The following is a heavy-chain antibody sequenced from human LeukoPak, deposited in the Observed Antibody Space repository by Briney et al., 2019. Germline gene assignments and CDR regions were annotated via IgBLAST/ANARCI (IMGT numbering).Heavy chain of an antibody. J-gene: IGHJ4*02. V-gene: IGHV4-59*01. CDR1: GGSISSYY. CDR2: IYYSGST. Sequence: SETLSLTCTVSGGSISSYYWSRIRQPPGKGLEWIGYIYYSGSTNYNPSLKSQVTISVDTSKNQFSLKLSSVTAADTAVYYCARANGGYKSFDHWGQGSLVTVSS. CDR3: ARANGGYKSFDH. D-gene: IGHD5-24*01.